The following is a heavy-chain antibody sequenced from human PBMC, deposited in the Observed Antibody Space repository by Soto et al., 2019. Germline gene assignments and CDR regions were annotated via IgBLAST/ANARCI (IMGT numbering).Heavy chain of an antibody. Sequence: GGSLRLSCAASGFTFSNAWMNWVRQAAGKGLEWVGRIKSKTDGGTTDYAAPVKGRFTISRDDSKNTLYLQMNSLKTEDTAVYYCTTEENRLRYFDWLLLGGPFDYWGQGTLVTVSS. CDR1: GFTFSNAW. V-gene: IGHV3-15*07. D-gene: IGHD3-9*01. J-gene: IGHJ4*02. CDR3: TTEENRLRYFDWLLLGGPFDY. CDR2: IKSKTDGGTT.